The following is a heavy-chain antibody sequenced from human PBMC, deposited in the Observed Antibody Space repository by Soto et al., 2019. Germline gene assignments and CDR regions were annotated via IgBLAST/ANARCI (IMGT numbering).Heavy chain of an antibody. Sequence: QVQLQESGPGLVKPSETLSLTLTVSGGSISSYYWSWIRQPPGKGLEWIGYIYYRGSTNYNPSLKSRVTISVATSKHQVSMKLSYVTAADTAMYYCARFNWYFDLWGRGTLVTVSS. V-gene: IGHV4-59*01. CDR1: GGSISSYY. J-gene: IGHJ2*01. CDR2: IYYRGST. CDR3: ARFNWYFDL.